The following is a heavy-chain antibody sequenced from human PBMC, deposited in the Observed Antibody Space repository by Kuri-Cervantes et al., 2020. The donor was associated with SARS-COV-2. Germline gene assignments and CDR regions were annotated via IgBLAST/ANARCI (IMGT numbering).Heavy chain of an antibody. D-gene: IGHD1-1*01. CDR3: VRDGDHWNFDY. CDR1: GFTLSNYA. CDR2: ISYDGNNK. J-gene: IGHJ4*02. Sequence: GESLKISCAVSGFTLSNYAIHWVRQAPGKGLEWVAVISYDGNNKYYADSVKGRFTISRDNAKNMLFLQMNSLRAEDTAVYYCVRDGDHWNFDYWGQGTLVTVSS. V-gene: IGHV3-30*07.